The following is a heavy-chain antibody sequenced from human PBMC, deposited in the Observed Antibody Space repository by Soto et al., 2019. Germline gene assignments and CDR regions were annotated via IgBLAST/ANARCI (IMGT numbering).Heavy chain of an antibody. J-gene: IGHJ4*02. Sequence: QVQLVQSGAEVKKPGASVKVSCKASGYTFTSYYIHWVRQAPGQGLEWMGIINPSGGSTTYAQKFQGRVSMTRETATSTVDVELRSRRSEDTAVYYCARRGACISTSCSLDYWGQGTLVTVAS. CDR3: ARRGACISTSCSLDY. CDR2: INPSGGST. CDR1: GYTFTSYY. V-gene: IGHV1-46*01. D-gene: IGHD2-2*01.